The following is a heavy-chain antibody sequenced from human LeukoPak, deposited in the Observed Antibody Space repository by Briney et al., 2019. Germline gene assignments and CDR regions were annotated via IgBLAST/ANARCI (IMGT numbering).Heavy chain of an antibody. CDR3: AKGVSWYYFDY. V-gene: IGHV3-9*01. Sequence: GGSLRLSCAASGFTFDDYAMHWVRQAPGKGLEWVSGISWSSGSIGYADSVKGRFTISRDNAKNSLYLQMNSLRAEDTALYYCAKGVSWYYFDYWGQGTLVTVSS. J-gene: IGHJ4*02. CDR1: GFTFDDYA. CDR2: ISWSSGSI. D-gene: IGHD6-13*01.